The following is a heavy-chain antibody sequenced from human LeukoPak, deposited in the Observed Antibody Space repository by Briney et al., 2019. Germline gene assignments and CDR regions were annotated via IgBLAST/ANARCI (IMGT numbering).Heavy chain of an antibody. D-gene: IGHD5-12*01. CDR2: INPNSGGT. CDR3: ARSSRGYSGYDSLVFDY. CDR1: GYTFTGYY. Sequence: ASVKVSCKASGYTFTGYYMHWVRQAPGRGLEWMGWINPNSGGTNYAQKFQGRVTMTRDTSISTAYMELSRLRSDDTAVYYCARSSRGYSGYDSLVFDYWGQGTLVTVSS. J-gene: IGHJ4*02. V-gene: IGHV1-2*02.